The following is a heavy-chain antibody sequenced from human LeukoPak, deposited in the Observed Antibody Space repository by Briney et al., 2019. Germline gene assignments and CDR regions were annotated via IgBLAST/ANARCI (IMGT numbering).Heavy chain of an antibody. Sequence: SETLSLTCTVSGASISSGDYYWRWIRQPPWKGLEWIGYIYYSEITYYNPSLKSRVTLSVDTSKNQFSLKLSSLTAADTAVYYCARGLIVATTKDAFDIWGHGTMVTVSS. J-gene: IGHJ3*02. CDR2: IYYSEIT. CDR3: ARGLIVATTKDAFDI. V-gene: IGHV4-30-4*01. CDR1: GASISSGDYY. D-gene: IGHD5-12*01.